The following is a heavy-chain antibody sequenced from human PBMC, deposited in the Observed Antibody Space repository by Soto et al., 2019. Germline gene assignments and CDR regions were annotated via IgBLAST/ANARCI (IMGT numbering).Heavy chain of an antibody. CDR3: ARHKMKPYYYGSGSSYYYYMDV. D-gene: IGHD3-10*01. V-gene: IGHV4-34*01. Sequence: PSETLSLTCAVYGGSFSGYYWSWIRQPPGKGLEWIGEINHSGSTNYNPSLKSRVTISVDTSKNQFSLNLSSVTAADTAVYYCARHKMKPYYYGSGSSYYYYMDVWGKGTTVTSP. J-gene: IGHJ6*03. CDR1: GGSFSGYY. CDR2: INHSGST.